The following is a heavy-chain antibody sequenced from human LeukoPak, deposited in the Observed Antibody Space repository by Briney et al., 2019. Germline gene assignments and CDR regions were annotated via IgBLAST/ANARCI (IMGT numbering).Heavy chain of an antibody. D-gene: IGHD3-3*01. CDR3: ARGGITIFGVVGDAFDI. CDR2: INPNSGGT. CDR1: GYTFTGYY. J-gene: IGHJ3*02. Sequence: GASVKVSCKASGYTFTGYYMHWVRQAPGQGLEWMGWINPNSGGTNYAQKFQGRVTMTRDTSISTAYMELSRLRSDDTAVYYCARGGITIFGVVGDAFDIWGQGTMVTVSS. V-gene: IGHV1-2*02.